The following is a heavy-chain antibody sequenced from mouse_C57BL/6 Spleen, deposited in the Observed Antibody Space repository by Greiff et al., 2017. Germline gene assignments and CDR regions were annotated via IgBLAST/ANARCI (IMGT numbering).Heavy chain of an antibody. J-gene: IGHJ4*01. D-gene: IGHD4-1*01. CDR1: GFTFSSYG. Sequence: EVKLVESGGDLVKPGGSLKLSCAASGFTFSSYGMSWVRQTPDKRLEWVATISSGGSYTYYPDSVKGRFTISRDNAKNTLYLQMSSLKSEDTAMYYCARQLTGTEYYAMDYWGQGTSVTVSS. CDR3: ARQLTGTEYYAMDY. CDR2: ISSGGSYT. V-gene: IGHV5-6*01.